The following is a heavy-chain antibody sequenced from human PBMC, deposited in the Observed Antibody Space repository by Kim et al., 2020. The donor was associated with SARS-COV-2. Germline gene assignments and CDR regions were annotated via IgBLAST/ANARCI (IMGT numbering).Heavy chain of an antibody. Sequence: YADSVKGRFTISRDDAKNTLYLQMNSLRVEDTAVYYCARGLTTGPNLSARWGQGTLVSVSS. D-gene: IGHD1-1*01. J-gene: IGHJ4*02. V-gene: IGHV3-74*01. CDR3: ARGLTTGPNLSAR.